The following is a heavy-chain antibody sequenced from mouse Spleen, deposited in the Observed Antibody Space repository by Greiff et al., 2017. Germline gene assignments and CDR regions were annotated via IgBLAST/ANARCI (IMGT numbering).Heavy chain of an antibody. J-gene: IGHJ2*01. CDR3: ARTGYYDGSYDY. CDR1: GFTFSDYG. D-gene: IGHD1-1*01. CDR2: ISSGSSTI. Sequence: EVKLMESGGGLVKPGGSLKLSCAASGFTFSDYGMHWVRQAPEKGLEWVAYISSGSSTIYYADTVKGRFTISRDNAKNTLFLQMTSLRSEDTAMYYCARTGYYDGSYDYWGQGTTLTVSS. V-gene: IGHV5-17*01.